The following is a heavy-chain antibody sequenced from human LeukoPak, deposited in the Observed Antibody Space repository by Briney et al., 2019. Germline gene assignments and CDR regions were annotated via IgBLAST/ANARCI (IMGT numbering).Heavy chain of an antibody. Sequence: ASVKVSCKASGYTFTSYAMHWVRQAPGQRLGWMGWINAGNGNTKYSQKFQGRVTITRDTSASTAYMELSSLRSEDTAVYYCAIGYSSGWPYYYYGMDVWGQGTTVTVSS. V-gene: IGHV1-3*01. CDR1: GYTFTSYA. J-gene: IGHJ6*02. D-gene: IGHD6-19*01. CDR2: INAGNGNT. CDR3: AIGYSSGWPYYYYGMDV.